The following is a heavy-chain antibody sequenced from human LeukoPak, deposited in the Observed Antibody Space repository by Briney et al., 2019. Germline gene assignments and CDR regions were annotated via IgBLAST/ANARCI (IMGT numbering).Heavy chain of an antibody. J-gene: IGHJ4*02. CDR3: ARVPYDYDSRGDY. Sequence: GGSVTLLCAACGFTHSSNYMRWVRPAPGKGRDGVSVIYSCGSTYYADSVKGRFTITRDNSKNTLYLQMTSLRAEDTAVYYCARVPYDYDSRGDYWGQGTLVTVSS. CDR1: GFTHSSNY. CDR2: IYSCGST. V-gene: IGHV3-53*01. D-gene: IGHD3-22*01.